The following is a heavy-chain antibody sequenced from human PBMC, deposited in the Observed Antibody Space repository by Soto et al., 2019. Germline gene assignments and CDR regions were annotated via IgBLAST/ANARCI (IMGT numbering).Heavy chain of an antibody. CDR2: IYYTGST. J-gene: IGHJ4*02. CDR1: SGSVRSGSYY. Sequence: LDIRSLAYTVSSGSVRSGSYYWSWIRQPPGEGLEGIGYIYYTGSTKYNPSLKSRVTISVDPSKNQFSLGLSSVTAADTAVYYCARHSSGWYNFDYWGQGTRVPV. V-gene: IGHV4-61*01. CDR3: ARHSSGWYNFDY. D-gene: IGHD6-19*01.